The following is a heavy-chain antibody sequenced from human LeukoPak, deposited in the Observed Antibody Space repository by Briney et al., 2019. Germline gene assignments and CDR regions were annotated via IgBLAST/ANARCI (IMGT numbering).Heavy chain of an antibody. V-gene: IGHV1-8*03. D-gene: IGHD3-3*01. CDR3: ARHGYDFWSGYSVFDY. J-gene: IGHJ4*02. Sequence: ASVKVSCKASGYTFTSYDINWVRQATGQGLEWMGWMNPNSGNTGYAQMFQGRVTITRNTSISTAYMELSSLRSEDTAVYYCARHGYDFWSGYSVFDYWGQGTLVTVSS. CDR1: GYTFTSYD. CDR2: MNPNSGNT.